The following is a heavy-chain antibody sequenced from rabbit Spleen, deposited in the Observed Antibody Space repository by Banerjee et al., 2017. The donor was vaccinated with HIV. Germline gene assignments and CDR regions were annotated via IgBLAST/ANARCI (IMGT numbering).Heavy chain of an antibody. J-gene: IGHJ4*01. D-gene: IGHD8-1*01. Sequence: QLKESGGGLVQPGGSLKLSCKASGFTLSTYYMNWVRQAPGKGLEWIGYIDPVFGITYYANWVNGRFSISRENAQNTMFLQMTSLTAADTATYFCARDGAGGSYFALWGPGTLVTVS. CDR1: GFTLSTYY. CDR3: ARDGAGGSYFAL. V-gene: IGHV1S7*01. CDR2: IDPVFGIT.